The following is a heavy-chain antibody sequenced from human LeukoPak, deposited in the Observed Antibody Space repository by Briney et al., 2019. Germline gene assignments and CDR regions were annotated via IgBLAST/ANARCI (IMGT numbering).Heavy chain of an antibody. CDR3: ARDGLLVVNFDY. D-gene: IGHD3-22*01. CDR1: GFTFSSYW. Sequence: PGGSLRLSCAASGFTFSSYWMSWVRQAPGKGLEGVANIKQDGSEKYYEDSVKGRFTISRDNAKNSLYLQMNSLRAEDTAVYYCARDGLLVVNFDYWGQGTLVTVSS. V-gene: IGHV3-7*01. CDR2: IKQDGSEK. J-gene: IGHJ4*02.